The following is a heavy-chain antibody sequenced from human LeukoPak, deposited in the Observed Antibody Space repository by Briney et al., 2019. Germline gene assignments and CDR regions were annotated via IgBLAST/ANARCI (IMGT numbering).Heavy chain of an antibody. CDR1: GFTFSSYS. J-gene: IGHJ4*02. CDR3: ARAWHNDYYLNY. V-gene: IGHV3-48*04. D-gene: IGHD2-21*02. Sequence: GGSLRLSCAASGFTFSSYSMNWVRQAPGKGLGWVSYISSYGSTVYYADSVKGRFTISRDNAKNSLYLQMTSLRAEDTAVYCCARAWHNDYYLNYWGQGTMVTVSS. CDR2: ISSYGSTV.